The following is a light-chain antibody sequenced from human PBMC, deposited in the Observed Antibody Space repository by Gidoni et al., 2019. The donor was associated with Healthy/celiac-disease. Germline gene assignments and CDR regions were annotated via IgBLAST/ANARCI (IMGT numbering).Light chain of an antibody. CDR3: SSYTSSSTLV. Sequence: SALTQPASVSGSSGQSITISCTGTSSDVGGYNYVSWYQQHPGKAPKLMIYDVSNRPSGVSNRFSGSKSGNTASLTISGLQAEDEADYYCSSYTSSSTLVFGGGTKRTVL. CDR1: SSDVGGYNY. J-gene: IGLJ2*01. CDR2: DVS. V-gene: IGLV2-14*03.